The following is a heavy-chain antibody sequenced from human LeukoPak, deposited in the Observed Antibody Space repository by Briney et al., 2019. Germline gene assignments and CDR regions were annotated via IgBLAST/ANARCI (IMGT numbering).Heavy chain of an antibody. CDR2: INSDGSSI. V-gene: IGHV3-74*01. CDR3: ARAGGSDSSGYYQGAFDM. J-gene: IGHJ3*02. CDR1: GFTFSSYW. D-gene: IGHD3-22*01. Sequence: GGSLRLSCAASGFTFSSYWMHWVRQAPGKGLVWVSHINSDGSSIIYADSVKGRFTISRDNAKNTLYLQMNSLRAEDTAVYYCARAGGSDSSGYYQGAFDMWGQGTMVTVSS.